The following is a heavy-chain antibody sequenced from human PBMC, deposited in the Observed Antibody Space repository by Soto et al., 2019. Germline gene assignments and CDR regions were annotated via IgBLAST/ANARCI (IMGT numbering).Heavy chain of an antibody. V-gene: IGHV4-59*01. CDR3: TKYRRTDAEGYAFDY. J-gene: IGHJ4*02. CDR1: GGSISCSY. Sequence: SETLSLTCTVSGGSISCSYWSWIRQTPGKVLEWVGYIHYSGSTNYNPSLKSRVTMSVDSAKNQFSLQLRAVTAADTAVYFCTKYRRTDAEGYAFDYWGQGALVTVSS. D-gene: IGHD2-15*01. CDR2: IHYSGST.